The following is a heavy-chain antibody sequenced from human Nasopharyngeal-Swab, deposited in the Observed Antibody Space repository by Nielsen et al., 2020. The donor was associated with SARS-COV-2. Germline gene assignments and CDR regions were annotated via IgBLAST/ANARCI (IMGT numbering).Heavy chain of an antibody. V-gene: IGHV3-73*01. CDR2: IRNKAKNYAT. D-gene: IGHD6-13*01. CDR3: TAHLEYEATAA. J-gene: IGHJ4*02. Sequence: WIRQPPGKGLEFVGRIRNKAKNYATTAVASVRGRFSISRDDSKNTAYLHMSGLKSEDTAVYYCTAHLEYEATAAWGQGVLVTVSS.